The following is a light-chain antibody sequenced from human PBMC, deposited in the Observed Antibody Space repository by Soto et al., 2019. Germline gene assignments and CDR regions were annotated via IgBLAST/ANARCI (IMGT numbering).Light chain of an antibody. Sequence: QSVLTQPASVSGSPGQSITISCTGTSSDVGSYNLVSWYQQHPGKAPKLIIHEVSKRSSGLSNRFSGSKSGNTASLTISGLQAEDEPDYYCCSYAGSSTSVFGTGTKVTGL. CDR2: EVS. CDR3: CSYAGSSTSV. CDR1: SSDVGSYNL. J-gene: IGLJ1*01. V-gene: IGLV2-23*02.